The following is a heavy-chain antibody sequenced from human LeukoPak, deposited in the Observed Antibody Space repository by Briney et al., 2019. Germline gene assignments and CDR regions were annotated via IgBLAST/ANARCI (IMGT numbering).Heavy chain of an antibody. CDR1: AFTFSSYE. J-gene: IGHJ4*02. D-gene: IGHD3-10*01. CDR2: ISGSGSTI. CDR3: TRDRYYGSGTFDW. Sequence: GGSLRLSCAASAFTFSSYEMNWVRQAPGKGLEWVSYISGSGSTINYADSVKDRFTIPRDNAKNSVYLQMNSLRDEVTAFYCCTRDRYYGSGTFDWGGQGTLVTVS. V-gene: IGHV3-48*03.